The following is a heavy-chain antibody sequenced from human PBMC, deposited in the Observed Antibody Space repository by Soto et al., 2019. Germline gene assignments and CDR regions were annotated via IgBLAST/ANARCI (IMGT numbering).Heavy chain of an antibody. D-gene: IGHD3-9*01. V-gene: IGHV1-58*01. J-gene: IGHJ4*02. CDR2: IVVGSGNT. CDR1: GFTFTSSA. CDR3: AALLRYFDWSRSSIDY. Sequence: SVKVSCKASGFTFTSSAVQWVRQARGQRLEWIGWIVVGSGNTNYAQKFQERVTITRDMSTSTAYMELSSLRSEDTAVYYCAALLRYFDWSRSSIDYWGQGTLVTVSS.